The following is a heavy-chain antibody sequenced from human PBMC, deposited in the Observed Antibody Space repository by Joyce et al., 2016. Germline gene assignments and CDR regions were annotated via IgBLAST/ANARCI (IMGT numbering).Heavy chain of an antibody. Sequence: DVELLESGGSLVQPGGSLRLSCTASKFTFATYAMSWVRQTPGKGLEWVSGLSGSGGTTYYADSVKGRFTVSRDNSKNTLYLQMNSLRPGDTVVYYCVKDWVMPFGTFEYWGQGTLVTVSS. CDR1: KFTFATYA. CDR2: LSGSGGTT. V-gene: IGHV3-23*01. D-gene: IGHD3/OR15-3a*01. CDR3: VKDWVMPFGTFEY. J-gene: IGHJ4*02.